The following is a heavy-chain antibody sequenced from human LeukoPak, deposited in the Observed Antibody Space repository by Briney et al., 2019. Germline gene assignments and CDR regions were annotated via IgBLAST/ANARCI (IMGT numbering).Heavy chain of an antibody. CDR2: INHSGST. J-gene: IGHJ4*02. D-gene: IGHD5-18*01. Sequence: PSETLSLTCAVYGGSFSGYYWSWIRQPPGKGLEWIGEINHSGSTNYNPSLKSRVTISVDTSKNQFSLKLSSVTAADTAVYYCARDMSGYSYGSLDYWGQGTLVTVSS. CDR1: GGSFSGYY. CDR3: ARDMSGYSYGSLDY. V-gene: IGHV4-34*01.